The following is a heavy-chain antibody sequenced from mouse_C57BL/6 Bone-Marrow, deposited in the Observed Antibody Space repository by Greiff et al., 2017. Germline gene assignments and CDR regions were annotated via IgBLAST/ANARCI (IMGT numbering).Heavy chain of an antibody. D-gene: IGHD2-5*01. CDR3: ARHPFYSNYYAMDY. CDR1: GFTFSDYG. Sequence: EVKLEESGGGLVKPGGSLKLSCAASGFTFSDYGMHWVRQAPEKGLEWVAYISSGSSTIYYADTVKGRFTISRDNAKITLFLQMTSLRSEDTAMYYCARHPFYSNYYAMDYWGQGTSVTVSS. J-gene: IGHJ4*01. CDR2: ISSGSSTI. V-gene: IGHV5-17*01.